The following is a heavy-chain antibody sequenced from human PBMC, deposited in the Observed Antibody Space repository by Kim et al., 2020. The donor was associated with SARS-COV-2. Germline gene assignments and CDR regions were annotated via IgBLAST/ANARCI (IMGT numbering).Heavy chain of an antibody. D-gene: IGHD2-2*01. CDR3: ARIQIVVVPAEKGENYYYYYGMDV. V-gene: IGHV1-69*13. CDR1: GGTFSSYA. CDR2: IIPIFGTA. Sequence: SVKVSCKASGGTFSSYAISWVRQAPGQGLEWMGGIIPIFGTANYAQKFQGRVTITADESTSTAYMELSSLRSEDTAVYYCARIQIVVVPAEKGENYYYYYGMDVWGQGTTVTVSS. J-gene: IGHJ6*02.